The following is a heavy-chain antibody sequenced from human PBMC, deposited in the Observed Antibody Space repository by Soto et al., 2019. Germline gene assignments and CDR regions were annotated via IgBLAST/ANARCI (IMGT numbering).Heavy chain of an antibody. CDR3: AKGIYFGSGYSDY. Sequence: GGSLRLSCVVSEFTFNTYAMSWVRQAPGKGLEWVSTISSSGGNTYYADSVKGRFTISRDNSKNTLYLQMNSLRAGDTAVYYCAKGIYFGSGYSDYWGPGTLVTVSS. CDR1: EFTFNTYA. D-gene: IGHD3-10*01. V-gene: IGHV3-23*01. CDR2: ISSSGGNT. J-gene: IGHJ4*02.